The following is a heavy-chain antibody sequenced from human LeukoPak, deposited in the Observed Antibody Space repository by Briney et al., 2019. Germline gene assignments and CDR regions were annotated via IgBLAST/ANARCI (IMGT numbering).Heavy chain of an antibody. J-gene: IGHJ4*02. V-gene: IGHV3-30-3*01. Sequence: GGSLRLSCAASGFTFSSYAMHWVRQAPGKGQEWVAVISYDGSNKYYADSVKGRFTISRDNSKNTLYLQMNSLRAEDTAVYYCAREIGLDYFDYWGQGTLVTVSS. CDR3: AREIGLDYFDY. CDR2: ISYDGSNK. CDR1: GFTFSSYA. D-gene: IGHD3-16*01.